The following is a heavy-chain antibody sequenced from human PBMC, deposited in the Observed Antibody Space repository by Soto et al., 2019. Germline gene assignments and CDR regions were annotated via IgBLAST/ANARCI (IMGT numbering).Heavy chain of an antibody. V-gene: IGHV4-39*01. CDR2: IFYKGST. CDR1: HGPVSTSTYY. Sequence: QLQLQESGPGLVKPSETVSLTCTVSHGPVSTSTYYWGWLRQPPGKGLEWIGSIFYKGSTNYNPSLKSRVTISVDTSKNQFSPKLSSVTAADTALDFCARSKWWELPFFYYAMDVWGQGTAVTVSS. D-gene: IGHD1-26*01. J-gene: IGHJ6*02. CDR3: ARSKWWELPFFYYAMDV.